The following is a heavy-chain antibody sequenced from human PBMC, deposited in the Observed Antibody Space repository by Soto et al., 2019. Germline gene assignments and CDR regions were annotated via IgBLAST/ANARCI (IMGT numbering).Heavy chain of an antibody. V-gene: IGHV4-4*07. CDR3: ARVMRYSSGWQTYYYYYGMDV. J-gene: IGHJ6*02. Sequence: QVQLQESGPGLVKPSETLSLTCTVSGGSISSYYWSWIRQPAGKGLEWIGRIYTSGSTNYNPSLKSRVTMSVDTSKNQFSLQLSSVTAADTAVYYCARVMRYSSGWQTYYYYYGMDVWGQGTTVTVSS. CDR1: GGSISSYY. D-gene: IGHD6-19*01. CDR2: IYTSGST.